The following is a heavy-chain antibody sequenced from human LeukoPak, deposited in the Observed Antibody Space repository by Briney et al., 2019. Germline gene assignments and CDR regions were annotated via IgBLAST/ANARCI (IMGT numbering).Heavy chain of an antibody. D-gene: IGHD3-16*01. CDR3: AKDRLGGPYFFHY. Sequence: PGRSLRLSCVASGFTFTGHSMHWVRQAPGKGLEWVAVVANNEKTIFYADSVKGRFTISRDNSKNTLYLQINSLRAEDTAVYFCAKDRLGGPYFFHYWGQGTLVTVSS. CDR1: GFTFTGHS. CDR2: VANNEKTI. V-gene: IGHV3-30*04. J-gene: IGHJ4*02.